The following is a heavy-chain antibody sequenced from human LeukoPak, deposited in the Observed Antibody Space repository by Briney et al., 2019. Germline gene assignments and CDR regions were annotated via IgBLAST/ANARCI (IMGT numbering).Heavy chain of an antibody. CDR3: AKDAYGGATFFYYMDV. Sequence: GGSLRLSCAGSGFTFYDYAMHWVRQTPGKGLEWVSGISWNSGNIAYADFVGGRFTISRDNAKNSLSLQMNSLSDEDTAVYYCAKDAYGGATFFYYMDVWGKGTTVTVSS. CDR2: ISWNSGNI. J-gene: IGHJ6*03. V-gene: IGHV3-9*01. D-gene: IGHD2/OR15-2a*01. CDR1: GFTFYDYA.